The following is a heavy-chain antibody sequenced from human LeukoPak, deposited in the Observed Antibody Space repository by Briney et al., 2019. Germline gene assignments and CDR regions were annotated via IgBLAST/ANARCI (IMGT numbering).Heavy chain of an antibody. CDR1: GGSISSYY. CDR2: IYYSGST. J-gene: IGHJ4*02. Sequence: SETLSLTCTVSGGSISSYYWSWIRQPPGKGLEWIGYIYYSGSTNYNPSLKSRVTISVDTSKNQFSLKLSSVTAADTAVYYCARLADYDILTGYYSAHSYYFDYWSQGTLVTVSS. D-gene: IGHD3-9*01. V-gene: IGHV4-59*01. CDR3: ARLADYDILTGYYSAHSYYFDY.